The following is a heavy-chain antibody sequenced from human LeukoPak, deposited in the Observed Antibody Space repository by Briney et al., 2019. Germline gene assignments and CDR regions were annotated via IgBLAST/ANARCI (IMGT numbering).Heavy chain of an antibody. CDR2: ISESGVST. CDR1: GFTFSNYG. Sequence: PGGSLRLSCAASGFTFSNYGMSWARQAPGKGLEWVSAISESGVSTYYADSVKGRFTISRDNSKNTLYLQMNSLRADDTAVYYCARSLRVRGVPDYMDVWGKGTTVTISS. D-gene: IGHD3-10*01. CDR3: ARSLRVRGVPDYMDV. V-gene: IGHV3-23*01. J-gene: IGHJ6*03.